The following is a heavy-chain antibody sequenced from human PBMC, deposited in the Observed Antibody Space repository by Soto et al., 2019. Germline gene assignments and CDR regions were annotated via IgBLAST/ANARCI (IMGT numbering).Heavy chain of an antibody. J-gene: IGHJ4*02. D-gene: IGHD5-12*01. CDR3: ARGRDGYAYYFEY. CDR1: GGSISSYY. Sequence: NPSETLSLTCTVSGGSISSYYWSWIRQPPGKGLEWIGYIYYSGSTNYNPSLKSRVTMSVYTSKNQFSLKLSSVTAADTAVYYCARGRDGYAYYFEYWGQGTLVTVSS. V-gene: IGHV4-59*12. CDR2: IYYSGST.